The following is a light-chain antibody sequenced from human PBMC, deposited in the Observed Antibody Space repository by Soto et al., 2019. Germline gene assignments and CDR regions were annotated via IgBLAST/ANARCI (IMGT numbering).Light chain of an antibody. CDR2: GAS. CDR3: QQYVTSPPGYT. Sequence: EVVLTQSPGTLSLSPGERATLSCRTGQTVSSSYYLAWYQQKPGQAPRLLIYGASNRASGVPDRFSSGWSGTDFTLTISRLEPEDFAVYYCQQYVTSPPGYTFGQGTELRIK. CDR1: QTVSSSYY. J-gene: IGKJ2*01. V-gene: IGKV3-20*01.